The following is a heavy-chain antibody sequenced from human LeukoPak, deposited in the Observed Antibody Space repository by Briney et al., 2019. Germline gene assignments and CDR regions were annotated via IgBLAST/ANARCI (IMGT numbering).Heavy chain of an antibody. CDR2: INHSGST. J-gene: IGHJ3*01. CDR1: GGSFSGYY. Sequence: SETLSLTCAVYGGSFSGYYWSWIRQPPGKGLEWIGEINHSGSTNYNPPLKSRVTISVDTSKNQFSLKLSSVTAADTAVYYCAREVMDSSFFDALDVWGQGTVVTVSS. CDR3: AREVMDSSFFDALDV. V-gene: IGHV4-34*01. D-gene: IGHD6-19*01.